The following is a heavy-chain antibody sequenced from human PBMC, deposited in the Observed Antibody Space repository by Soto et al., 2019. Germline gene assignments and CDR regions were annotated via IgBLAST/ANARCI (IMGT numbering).Heavy chain of an antibody. CDR3: ARIPTHCSGGSCYGAWFDP. CDR2: IIPIFGTA. J-gene: IGHJ5*02. D-gene: IGHD2-15*01. Sequence: QVQLVQSGAEVKKPGSSVKVSCKASGGTFSSYAISWVRQAPGQGLEWMGGIIPIFGTANYAQKFQGRVTITADESTSTAYMGLSSLRSEDTAVYYCARIPTHCSGGSCYGAWFDPWGQGTLVTVSS. CDR1: GGTFSSYA. V-gene: IGHV1-69*01.